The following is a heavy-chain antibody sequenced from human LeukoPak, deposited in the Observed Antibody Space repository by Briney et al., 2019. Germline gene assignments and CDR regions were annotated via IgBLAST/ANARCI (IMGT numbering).Heavy chain of an antibody. V-gene: IGHV3-64*01. CDR1: GFTFSSYA. J-gene: IGHJ3*02. CDR3: ARSGWSDDAFDI. D-gene: IGHD1-1*01. Sequence: GGSLRLSCAASGFTFSSYAMHWVRQAPGKGLEYVSAISSNGGSTYYANSVKGRFTISRDNSKNTLYLQMGSLRAEDMAVYYCARSGWSDDAFDIWGQGTMVTVSS. CDR2: ISSNGGST.